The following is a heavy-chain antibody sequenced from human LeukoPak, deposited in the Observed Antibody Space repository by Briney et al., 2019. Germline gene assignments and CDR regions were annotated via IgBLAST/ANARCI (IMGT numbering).Heavy chain of an antibody. CDR2: IYYSGGT. CDR1: GGSISSGGYY. D-gene: IGHD2-8*01. CDR3: ARVGVHGVGVWFDP. Sequence: SETLSLTCTVSGGSISSGGYYWRWIRQHPGKGLEWIVYIYYSGGTYYNLSLKGRVTISVDTSKIQFSLKLSSVTAADTAVYYCARVGVHGVGVWFDPWGQGNLVTVSS. V-gene: IGHV4-31*03. J-gene: IGHJ5*02.